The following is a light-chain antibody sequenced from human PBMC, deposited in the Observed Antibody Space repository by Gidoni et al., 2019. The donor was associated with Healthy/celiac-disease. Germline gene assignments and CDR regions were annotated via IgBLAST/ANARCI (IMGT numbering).Light chain of an antibody. Sequence: QSVLTQPPSASGTPGQRVTIYCSGSSSNIGSNYVYWYQQLPGTAPKLLIYRNNQRPSGVPDRFSGSKSGTSASLAISGLRSEDEADYYCAAWDDSLSGHYVFGTGTKVTVL. CDR1: SSNIGSNY. CDR3: AAWDDSLSGHYV. CDR2: RNN. V-gene: IGLV1-47*01. J-gene: IGLJ1*01.